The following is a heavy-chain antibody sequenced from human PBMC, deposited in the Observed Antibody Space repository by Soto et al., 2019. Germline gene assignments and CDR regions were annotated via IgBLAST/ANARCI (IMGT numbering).Heavy chain of an antibody. Sequence: GESLKISCKGSGYSFTSYWIGWVRQMPGKGLEWMGIIYPGDSDTRYSPSFQGQVTISADKSISAAYLQWSSLKASDTAMYYCARRKKYYYGSGTWYYYYGMDVWGQGTTVTVSS. CDR3: ARRKKYYYGSGTWYYYYGMDV. J-gene: IGHJ6*02. D-gene: IGHD3-10*01. CDR1: GYSFTSYW. V-gene: IGHV5-51*01. CDR2: IYPGDSDT.